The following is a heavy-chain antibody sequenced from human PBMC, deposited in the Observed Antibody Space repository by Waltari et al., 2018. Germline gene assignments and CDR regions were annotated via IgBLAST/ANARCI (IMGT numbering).Heavy chain of an antibody. D-gene: IGHD3-9*01. CDR1: GGTLSAHY. CDR3: ARGPRLRYFDWLPPFFDY. CDR2: INYDGNT. J-gene: IGHJ4*02. Sequence: QVQLRQWGAGLLKPSETLSLTCGVYGGTLSAHYWTWIRQSPGKGLEWFGEINYDGNTNYNPSLDSRVTITIDTSKSSVSLNMNSVTAADTAVYFCARGPRLRYFDWLPPFFDYWGQGTLVTVSS. V-gene: IGHV4-34*01.